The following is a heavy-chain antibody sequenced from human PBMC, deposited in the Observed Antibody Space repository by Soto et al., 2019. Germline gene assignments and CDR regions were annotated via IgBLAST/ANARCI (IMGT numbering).Heavy chain of an antibody. CDR2: IYYSGST. J-gene: IGHJ5*02. CDR1: GGSISSGGYY. V-gene: IGHV4-31*03. D-gene: IGHD3-10*01. Sequence: QVQLQESGPGLVKPSQTLSLTCTVSGGSISSGGYYWSWIRQHPGKGLEWIGYIYYSGSTYNNPSLKSRVTISSDTSKNQFSLRLSSVTAAETAVYYCARGGITMIRGVTGWFDPWGQGTLVTVSS. CDR3: ARGGITMIRGVTGWFDP.